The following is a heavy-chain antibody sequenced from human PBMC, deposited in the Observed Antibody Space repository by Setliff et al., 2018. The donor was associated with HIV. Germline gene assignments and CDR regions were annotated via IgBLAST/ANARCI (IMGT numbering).Heavy chain of an antibody. CDR3: STAGHGSLDFDY. CDR2: SKNKANSYTT. V-gene: IGHV3-72*01. CDR1: GFTFSAYC. D-gene: IGHD6-13*01. Sequence: QTGGSLRLSCAASGFTFSAYCMDWVRQAPGKGLEWVARSKNKANSYTTEYAASVKGRFIVSRDESENALYLQMNSLKTEDTAVYYCSTAGHGSLDFDYWGQGTRVTVSS. J-gene: IGHJ4*02.